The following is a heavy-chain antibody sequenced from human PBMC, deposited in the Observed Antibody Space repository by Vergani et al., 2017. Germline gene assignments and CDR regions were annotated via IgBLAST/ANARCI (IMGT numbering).Heavy chain of an antibody. V-gene: IGHV2-26*01. Sequence: QVTLKESGPVLVKPTETLTLTCTVSGFSLSNARMGVSWIRQPPGKALEWLAHIFSHDEKSYSISLKSRLTISKDSSKSQVVLTMTNMDPVDTATYYCARSPENYYGSGSLEWFDPWGQGTLVTVSS. CDR3: ARSPENYYGSGSLEWFDP. D-gene: IGHD3-10*01. CDR1: GFSLSNARMG. CDR2: IFSHDEK. J-gene: IGHJ5*02.